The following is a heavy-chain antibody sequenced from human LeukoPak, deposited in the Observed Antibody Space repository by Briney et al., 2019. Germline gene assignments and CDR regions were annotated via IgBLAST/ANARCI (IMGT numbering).Heavy chain of an antibody. CDR1: GYSFTSYW. J-gene: IGHJ6*03. Sequence: GESLKISCKGSGYSFTSYWIGWVRQMPGKGLELMGIIYPGDSDTRYSPSFQGQVTISADKSISTAYLQWSSLKASDTAMYYCARSSGWYGGYYYYYMDVWGKGTTVTVSS. CDR2: IYPGDSDT. CDR3: ARSSGWYGGYYYYYMDV. D-gene: IGHD6-19*01. V-gene: IGHV5-51*01.